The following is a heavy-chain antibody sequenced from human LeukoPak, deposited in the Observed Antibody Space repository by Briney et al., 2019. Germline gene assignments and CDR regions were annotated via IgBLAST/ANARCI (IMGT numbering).Heavy chain of an antibody. CDR1: GFTFSSYA. CDR3: AKDRRGRSCSSTSCYYFDY. Sequence: GGSLRLSCAASGFTFSSYAMSRVRQAPGKGLEWVSAISGSGGSTYYADSVKGRFTISRDNSKNTLYLQMNSLRAEDTAVYYCAKDRRGRSCSSTSCYYFDYWGQGTLVTVSS. J-gene: IGHJ4*02. D-gene: IGHD2-2*01. CDR2: ISGSGGST. V-gene: IGHV3-23*01.